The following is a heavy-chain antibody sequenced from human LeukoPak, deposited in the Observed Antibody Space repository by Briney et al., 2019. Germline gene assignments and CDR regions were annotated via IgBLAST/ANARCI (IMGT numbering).Heavy chain of an antibody. CDR1: GGSFSGYY. CDR2: IYHSGST. CDR3: ARVLAYCSGGSCTAFDY. J-gene: IGHJ4*02. V-gene: IGHV4-38-2*01. D-gene: IGHD2-15*01. Sequence: SSETLSLTCAVYGGSFSGYYWGWIRQPPGKGLEWIGSIYHSGSTYYNPSLKSRVTISIDTSKNQFSLKLSSVTAADTAVYYCARVLAYCSGGSCTAFDYWGQGTLVTVSS.